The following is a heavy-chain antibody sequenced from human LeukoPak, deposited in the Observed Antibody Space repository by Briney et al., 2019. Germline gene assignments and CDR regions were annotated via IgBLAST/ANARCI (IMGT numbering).Heavy chain of an antibody. D-gene: IGHD4-17*01. V-gene: IGHV3-23*01. CDR1: GFTFSSYA. Sequence: GGSLRLSCAASGFTFSSYAMSWVRQAPGKGLEWVSAMHSAGPAFYADSVRGRFIMSRDNSKNTLYLQMSSLRDEDSAIYYCARDPNGDYVGAFDFWGQGTMVTVSS. J-gene: IGHJ3*01. CDR2: MHSAGPA. CDR3: ARDPNGDYVGAFDF.